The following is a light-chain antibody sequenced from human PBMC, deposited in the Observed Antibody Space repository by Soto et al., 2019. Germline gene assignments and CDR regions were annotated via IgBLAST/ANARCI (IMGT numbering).Light chain of an antibody. Sequence: DIQMTQSPSTLSASVGDRVTITCRASQSISSWLAWYQQKPGKAPKLLIYKATSLESGVPSRVSGSGSGTEFTLTSSSLQPDDFATYYCQQYNSLWTFGQGTKVEIK. CDR1: QSISSW. CDR3: QQYNSLWT. CDR2: KAT. V-gene: IGKV1-5*03. J-gene: IGKJ1*01.